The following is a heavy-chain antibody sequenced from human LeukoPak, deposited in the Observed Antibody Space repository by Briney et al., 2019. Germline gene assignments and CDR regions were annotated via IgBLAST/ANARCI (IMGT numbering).Heavy chain of an antibody. V-gene: IGHV3-53*01. CDR3: AASALTFSSGWFVY. CDR1: GFTVSNSY. CDR2: IYSGGRT. J-gene: IGHJ4*02. D-gene: IGHD6-19*01. Sequence: GGSLRLSCAASGFTVSNSYMSWVRQAPGKGLEWVSLIYSGGRTYYTDSVKGRFTISRDNSKNTLYLQMNSLRDEDTAVYYCAASALTFSSGWFVYWGQGSLVTVSS.